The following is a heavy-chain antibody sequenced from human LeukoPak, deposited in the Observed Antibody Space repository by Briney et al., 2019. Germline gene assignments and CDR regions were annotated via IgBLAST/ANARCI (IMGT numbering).Heavy chain of an antibody. Sequence: ASVKVSCKASGYTFTGYYMHWVRQAPGQGLEWMGWINPNSGGTNYAQKFQGRVTMTRDTSISTAYMELSRLRSDDTAVYYCARDISGSYPAYYFDYWGQGTLVTSPQ. D-gene: IGHD1-26*01. CDR3: ARDISGSYPAYYFDY. J-gene: IGHJ4*02. CDR2: INPNSGGT. V-gene: IGHV1-2*02. CDR1: GYTFTGYY.